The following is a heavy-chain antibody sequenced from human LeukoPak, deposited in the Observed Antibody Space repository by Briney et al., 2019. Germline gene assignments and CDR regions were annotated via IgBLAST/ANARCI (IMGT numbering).Heavy chain of an antibody. D-gene: IGHD3-10*01. CDR2: IYGGGRA. Sequence: GGSLRLSCAASGFTFSSNFMSWVRQAPGEGLEWVAVIYGGGRADYADSVKGRFTISRDNSRSMLYLQMKSLRPEDTAVYYCAREIGRGVISPYFDSWGQGTLVTVSS. V-gene: IGHV3-66*01. CDR1: GFTFSSNF. J-gene: IGHJ4*02. CDR3: AREIGRGVISPYFDS.